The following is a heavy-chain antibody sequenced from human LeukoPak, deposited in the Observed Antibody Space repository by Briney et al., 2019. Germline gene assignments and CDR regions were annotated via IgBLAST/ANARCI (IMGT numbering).Heavy chain of an antibody. D-gene: IGHD3-22*01. J-gene: IGHJ4*02. CDR1: GYTLTELS. Sequence: ASVKVSCKVSGYTLTELSMHWVRQAPGKGLEWMGGFDPEDGETIYAQKFQGRVTMTEDTSTDTAYTELSSLRSEDTAVYYCATSPLFSSGYYYRDYWGQGTLVTVSS. V-gene: IGHV1-24*01. CDR3: ATSPLFSSGYYYRDY. CDR2: FDPEDGET.